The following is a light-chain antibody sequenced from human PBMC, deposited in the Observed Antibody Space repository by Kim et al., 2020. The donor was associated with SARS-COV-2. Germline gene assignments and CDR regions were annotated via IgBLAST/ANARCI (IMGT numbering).Light chain of an antibody. CDR1: QSVSSNY. J-gene: IGKJ1*01. V-gene: IGKV3-20*01. Sequence: EVVLTQSLGTVSLSPGETATLSCRASQSVSSNYLAWYQQKPAQAPRLLIYRAASRATGIPEKFSGSGSGTDFTLTISRLEPEDFAVYYCHQYGNSPWTFGQGTKVDIK. CDR2: RAA. CDR3: HQYGNSPWT.